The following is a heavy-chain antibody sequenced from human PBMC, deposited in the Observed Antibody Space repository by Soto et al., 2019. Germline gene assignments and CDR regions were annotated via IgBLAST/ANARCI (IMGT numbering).Heavy chain of an antibody. CDR3: VRRHVSATGIDWFDP. CDR1: GYTFTSCG. J-gene: IGHJ5*02. V-gene: IGHV1-3*01. D-gene: IGHD6-13*01. Sequence: GASVKVSCKASGYTFTSCGIHWVRQAPGQRLEWMGWINAANGDTKYSPKFQGRVTITRDTSASTAYMELSSLRSGDTAVYYCVRRHVSATGIDWFDPWGQGTLVTVSA. CDR2: INAANGDT.